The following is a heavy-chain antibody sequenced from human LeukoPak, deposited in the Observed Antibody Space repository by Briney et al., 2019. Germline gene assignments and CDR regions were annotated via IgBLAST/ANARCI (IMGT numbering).Heavy chain of an antibody. J-gene: IGHJ4*02. Sequence: ASVKVSCTASGYTFTSNGISMVRHAHGQGLEWMGWISAYNGNTNYAQKIQGRVTMTTDTSTSTAYMELRSLRSDDPAVYYCARAHPGYSGYDFVYWGQGTLVTVSS. CDR3: ARAHPGYSGYDFVY. V-gene: IGHV1-18*01. CDR2: ISAYNGNT. CDR1: GYTFTSNG. D-gene: IGHD5-12*01.